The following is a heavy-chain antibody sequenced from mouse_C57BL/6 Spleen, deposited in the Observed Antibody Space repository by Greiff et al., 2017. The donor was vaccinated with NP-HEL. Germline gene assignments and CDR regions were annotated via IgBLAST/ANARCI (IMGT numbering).Heavy chain of an antibody. CDR2: IYPRSGNT. J-gene: IGHJ1*03. CDR1: GYTFTSYG. CDR3: AKFYGSSYESPYWYFEV. D-gene: IGHD1-1*01. V-gene: IGHV1-81*01. Sequence: VQLQQSGAELARPGASVKLSCKASGYTFTSYGISWVKQRTGQGLEWIGEIYPRSGNTYYNEQFKGKATLTADKSSSTAYLELRSLTSEASAVFFCAKFYGSSYESPYWYFEVWGTGTTVTVSS.